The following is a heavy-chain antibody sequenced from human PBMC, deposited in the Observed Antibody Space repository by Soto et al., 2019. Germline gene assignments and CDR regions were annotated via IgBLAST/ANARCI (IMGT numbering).Heavy chain of an antibody. J-gene: IGHJ4*02. V-gene: IGHV3-23*01. CDR2: ISGSGGST. CDR1: GFTFSSYA. CDR3: AKDADRVVVVAATLFYYFDY. D-gene: IGHD2-15*01. Sequence: PGGSLRLSCAASGFTFSSYAMSWVRQAPGKGLEWVSAISGSGGSTYYADSVKGRFTISRDNSKNTLYLQMSSLRAEDTAVYYCAKDADRVVVVAATLFYYFDYWGQGTLVTVSS.